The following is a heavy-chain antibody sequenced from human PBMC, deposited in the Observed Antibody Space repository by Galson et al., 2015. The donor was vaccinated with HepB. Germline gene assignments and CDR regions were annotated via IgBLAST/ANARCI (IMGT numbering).Heavy chain of an antibody. CDR1: GYIFTNYA. J-gene: IGHJ5*02. CDR2: INADTGNP. D-gene: IGHD3-10*01. Sequence: SVKVSCKASGYIFTNYAMNWVRQAPGQGLEWMGWINADTGNPTYAQGFTGRFVFSLDTSVSTAYLQINSLKAEDTAVYYCARTPYYGSGTYYNAWFDPWGQGTLVTVSS. CDR3: ARTPYYGSGTYYNAWFDP. V-gene: IGHV7-4-1*02.